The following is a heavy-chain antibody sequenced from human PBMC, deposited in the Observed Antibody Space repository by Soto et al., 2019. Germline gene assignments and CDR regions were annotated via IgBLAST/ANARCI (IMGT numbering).Heavy chain of an antibody. CDR2: IIPIFGTA. CDR3: AGAPIVVVTAIQFDY. CDR1: GGTFSSYA. D-gene: IGHD2-21*02. Sequence: SVKVACKASGGTFSSYAISWVRQAPGQGLEWMGGIIPIFGTANYAQKFQGRVAITAYESTSTAYMVLSSLRSEDTSVYYCAGAPIVVVTAIQFDYWGQGTLVTVSS. V-gene: IGHV1-69*13. J-gene: IGHJ4*02.